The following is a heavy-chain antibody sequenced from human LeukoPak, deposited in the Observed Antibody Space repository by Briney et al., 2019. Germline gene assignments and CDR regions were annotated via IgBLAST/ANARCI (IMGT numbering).Heavy chain of an antibody. V-gene: IGHV3-73*01. CDR2: IDRPAKSYAT. CDR1: GFTLTDSA. D-gene: IGHD1-26*01. Sequence: GGSLRLSCAASGFTLTDSAIHWVRQAPGKGLEWVGLIDRPAKSYATAYGASVGGRLTISRDDSKNTTYLQMDSLKTEDTALYYCTRDRGTYNWLDPWGQGTLVTVSS. CDR3: TRDRGTYNWLDP. J-gene: IGHJ5*02.